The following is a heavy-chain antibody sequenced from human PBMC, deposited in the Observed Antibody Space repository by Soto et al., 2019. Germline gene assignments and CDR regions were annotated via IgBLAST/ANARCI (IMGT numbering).Heavy chain of an antibody. V-gene: IGHV3-66*01. CDR2: IYNGGST. Sequence: EVQLVESGGGLVQPGGSLRLSCAASGFTVSSNYMSWVRQAPGKGLEWVSVIYNGGSTYYADSVKGRFTISRDNTKHTLYLQMNSLSAEYTAVYYCARVRVDILTGDSYYFDSWGQGTLVTVSS. J-gene: IGHJ4*02. CDR1: GFTVSSNY. CDR3: ARVRVDILTGDSYYFDS. D-gene: IGHD3-9*01.